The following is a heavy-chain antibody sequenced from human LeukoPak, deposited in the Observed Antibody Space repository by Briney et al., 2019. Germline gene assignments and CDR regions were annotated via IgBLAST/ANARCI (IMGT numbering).Heavy chain of an antibody. CDR3: ARSFSEKFYFES. CDR1: GDSISRGRYY. V-gene: IGHV4-61*02. CDR2: IYASGKT. Sequence: PSETLSLTCTVSGDSISRGRYYWSWVRQPAGKELEWIGGIYASGKTDYNPYTPSLKSRVAMSLDTSKNQVSLYLTSVTAADTAMYFCARSFSEKFYFESWGQGTLVTVSS. D-gene: IGHD1-26*01. J-gene: IGHJ4*02.